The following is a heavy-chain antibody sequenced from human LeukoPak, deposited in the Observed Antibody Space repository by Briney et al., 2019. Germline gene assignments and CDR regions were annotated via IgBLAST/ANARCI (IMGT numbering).Heavy chain of an antibody. Sequence: SVKVSCKASGGIFSGYAISWVRQAPGQGLEWMGRIIPIFGTANYAQKFQGRVTITTDESTSTAYMELSGLRSEDTAVYYCARGINYDSSAPTHAFDIWGQGTMVTVSS. CDR1: GGIFSGYA. CDR2: IIPIFGTA. D-gene: IGHD3-22*01. V-gene: IGHV1-69*05. CDR3: ARGINYDSSAPTHAFDI. J-gene: IGHJ3*02.